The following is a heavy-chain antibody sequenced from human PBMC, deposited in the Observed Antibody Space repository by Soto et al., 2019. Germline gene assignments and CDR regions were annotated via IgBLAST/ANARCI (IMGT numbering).Heavy chain of an antibody. V-gene: IGHV3-33*01. CDR2: IWYDGSNK. CDR3: ARSPIRTYYDYIWGSYRPDAFDI. Sequence: GGSLRLSCAASGFTFSSYGMHWVRQAPGKGLEWVAVIWYDGSNKYYADSVKGRFTISRDNSKNTVYLQMNSLRAEDTAVYYCARSPIRTYYDYIWGSYRPDAFDIWGQGTMVTVSS. J-gene: IGHJ3*02. CDR1: GFTFSSYG. D-gene: IGHD3-16*02.